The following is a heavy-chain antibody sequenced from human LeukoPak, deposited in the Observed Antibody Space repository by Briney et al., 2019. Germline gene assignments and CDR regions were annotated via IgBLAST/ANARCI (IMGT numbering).Heavy chain of an antibody. J-gene: IGHJ6*03. Sequence: GGSLRLSCAASGFTFSSYGMHWVRQAPGKGLEWVAVIWYDGSDKYYADSVKGRFTISRDNSKNTLYLQMNSLRAEDTAVYYCAKGALYYYYYMDVWGKGTTVTVSS. CDR2: IWYDGSDK. V-gene: IGHV3-33*06. CDR3: AKGALYYYYYMDV. CDR1: GFTFSSYG.